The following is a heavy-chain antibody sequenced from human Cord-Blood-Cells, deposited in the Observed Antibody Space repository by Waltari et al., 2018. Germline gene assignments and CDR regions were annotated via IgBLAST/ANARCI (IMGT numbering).Heavy chain of an antibody. CDR3: ASQYYYDSSGYFWFDP. Sequence: QVQLQESGPGLVKPSETLSLTRTVSGGSISSYYWRWLRQPPGKGLEWIGYIYYSGSTNYNPSLKSRVTISVDTSKNQFSLKLSSVTAADTAVYYCASQYYYDSSGYFWFDPWGQGTLVTVSS. J-gene: IGHJ5*02. D-gene: IGHD3-22*01. CDR2: IYYSGST. V-gene: IGHV4-59*01. CDR1: GGSISSYY.